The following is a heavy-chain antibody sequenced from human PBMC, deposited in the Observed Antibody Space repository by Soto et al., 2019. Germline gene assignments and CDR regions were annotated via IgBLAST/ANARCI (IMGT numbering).Heavy chain of an antibody. V-gene: IGHV3-9*01. CDR2: ISWNSNSI. CDR1: GFTFDHYA. Sequence: EVQLVESGGGLVQPGGSLRLSCAASGFTFDHYAMHWVRQAPGKGLEWVGGISWNSNSIGYVESVKGRFTISRDSAKNSLYLQMNSLRIEDTALYFCAKGSGGGTIFGVALDLWGQGALVTVSS. CDR3: AKGSGGGTIFGVALDL. D-gene: IGHD3-3*01. J-gene: IGHJ5*02.